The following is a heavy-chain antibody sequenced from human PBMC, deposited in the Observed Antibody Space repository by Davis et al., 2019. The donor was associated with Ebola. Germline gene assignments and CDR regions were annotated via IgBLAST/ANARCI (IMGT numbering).Heavy chain of an antibody. J-gene: IGHJ3*02. CDR1: GYTFSSYG. V-gene: IGHV1-18*01. CDR3: ARTSIVGTTTTASDI. Sequence: ASVTVSCKTSGYTFSSYGISWVRQAPGQGLEWMGWINGYNGNTNYAQILQGRVTMTTDTSTGTAYMELRSLRSDDTAVYFCARTSIVGTTTTASDIWGQGTMVTVSS. D-gene: IGHD1-26*01. CDR2: INGYNGNT.